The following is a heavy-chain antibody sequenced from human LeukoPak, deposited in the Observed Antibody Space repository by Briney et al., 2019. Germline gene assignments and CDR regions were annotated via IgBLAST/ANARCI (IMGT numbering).Heavy chain of an antibody. CDR1: GYSFTSYW. V-gene: IGHV5-51*01. D-gene: IGHD6-13*01. J-gene: IGHJ6*02. CDR3: ALHYAAVGNYYYGMDV. Sequence: GESLKISCKGSGYSFTSYWIGWVRQMPGKGLEWMGIIYPGDSDTRYSPSFQGQVTISADKSISTAYLQWSSLKASDTAMHYCALHYAAVGNYYYGMDVWGQGTTVTVSS. CDR2: IYPGDSDT.